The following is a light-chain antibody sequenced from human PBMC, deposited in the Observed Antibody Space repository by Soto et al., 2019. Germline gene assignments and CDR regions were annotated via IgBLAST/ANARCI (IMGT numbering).Light chain of an antibody. CDR2: AAS. CDR3: QQLNSYPYT. V-gene: IGKV1-9*01. Sequence: DIQLTQSPSFLSASVGDRVTITCRASQGISSYVAWYQQKPGKVPKALIYAASTLQSGVPSRFSGSGSGTEFTLTISSLQPEVFATYYCQQLNSYPYTFGQGTKLEIK. CDR1: QGISSY. J-gene: IGKJ2*01.